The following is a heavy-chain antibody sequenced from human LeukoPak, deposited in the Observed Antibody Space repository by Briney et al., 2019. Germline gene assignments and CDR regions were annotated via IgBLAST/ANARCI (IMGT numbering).Heavy chain of an antibody. Sequence: GRSLRLSCAASGFTFDGYAMHWVRQAPGKGLEWVSGISWNSGSIGYADSVKGRFTISRDNAKNSLYLQMNSLRAEDTAVYYCARAGLGWFGEFRGAFYIWGQGTMVTVSS. D-gene: IGHD3-10*01. CDR1: GFTFDGYA. CDR2: ISWNSGSI. V-gene: IGHV3-9*01. J-gene: IGHJ3*02. CDR3: ARAGLGWFGEFRGAFYI.